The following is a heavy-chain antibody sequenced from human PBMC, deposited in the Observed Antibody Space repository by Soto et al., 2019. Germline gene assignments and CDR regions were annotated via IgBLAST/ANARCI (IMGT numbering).Heavy chain of an antibody. Sequence: SVKVSCKTSGGTFRTYAIYWVRQSPGQGLEWMGAIIPLFGTADYAQKFQGRVTITADESTSTASMELSSLRSEDTAVYYCARPKGSYSSGYYYFDYWGQGTLVTVSS. CDR3: ARPKGSYSSGYYYFDY. CDR1: GGTFRTYA. J-gene: IGHJ4*02. D-gene: IGHD6-19*01. V-gene: IGHV1-69*13. CDR2: IIPLFGTA.